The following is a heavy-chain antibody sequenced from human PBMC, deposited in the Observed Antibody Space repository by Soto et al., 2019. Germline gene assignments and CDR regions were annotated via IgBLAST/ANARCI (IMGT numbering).Heavy chain of an antibody. Sequence: EVQLVESGGGLVQPGGSLRLSCAASGFTFSSYWMSWVRQAPGKGLEWVSSISSSSSYIYYADSVKGRFTISRDNAKNSLYLQMNSLRAEDTAVYYCARDEGFYCSSTSCPGDYWGQGTLVTVSS. CDR3: ARDEGFYCSSTSCPGDY. D-gene: IGHD2-2*01. J-gene: IGHJ4*02. CDR1: GFTFSSYW. CDR2: ISSSSSYI. V-gene: IGHV3-21*01.